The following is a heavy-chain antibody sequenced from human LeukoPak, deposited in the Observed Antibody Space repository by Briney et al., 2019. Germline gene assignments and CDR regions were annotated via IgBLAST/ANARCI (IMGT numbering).Heavy chain of an antibody. CDR1: SGSISSGNYY. J-gene: IGHJ4*02. D-gene: IGHD2-21*01. V-gene: IGHV4-39*07. Sequence: PSETLSLTCTVSSGSISSGNYYWGWIRQPPGKGLEWIGTIYYSGSTYYNPSLKSRVTISVDTSKNQFSLKLSSVTAADTALYYCARDLAGHFGGFYFDSWGQGTLVTVSS. CDR3: ARDLAGHFGGFYFDS. CDR2: IYYSGST.